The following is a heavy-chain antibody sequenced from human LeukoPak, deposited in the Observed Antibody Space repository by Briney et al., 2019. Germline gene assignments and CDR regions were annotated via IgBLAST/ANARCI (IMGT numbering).Heavy chain of an antibody. D-gene: IGHD3-22*01. CDR2: ISSNNIYI. CDR1: GFTFSSYS. V-gene: IGHV3-21*01. CDR3: ARGQGDSSGYCLDY. J-gene: IGHJ4*02. Sequence: GGSLRLSCAASGFTFSSYSMNWVRQAPGKGLEWVSSISSNNIYIYYADSVRGRFTISRDNAKNSLYLQMNSLRAEDTAVYYRARGQGDSSGYCLDYWGQGTLVTVSS.